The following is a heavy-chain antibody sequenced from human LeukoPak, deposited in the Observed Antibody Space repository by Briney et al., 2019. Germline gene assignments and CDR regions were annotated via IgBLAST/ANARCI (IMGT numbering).Heavy chain of an antibody. Sequence: GASVKVSCKASGGSFSSYAISWVRQAPGQGLEWMGGIIPIFGTANYAQKFQGRVTITTDESTSTAYMELSSLRSEDTAVYYCARDAPVVPWELPTYFDYWGQGTLVTVSS. CDR1: GGSFSSYA. CDR2: IIPIFGTA. J-gene: IGHJ4*02. D-gene: IGHD1-26*01. V-gene: IGHV1-69*05. CDR3: ARDAPVVPWELPTYFDY.